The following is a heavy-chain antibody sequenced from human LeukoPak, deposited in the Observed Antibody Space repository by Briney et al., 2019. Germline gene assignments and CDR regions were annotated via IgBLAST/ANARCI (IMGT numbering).Heavy chain of an antibody. CDR2: IYSGGST. CDR3: ARSVSRPCGMDV. Sequence: GGSLRLSCAASGFTFSSYSMNWVRQAPGKGLEWVSIIYSGGSTYYADSVKGRFTISRDNSKNTLYLQMNSLRAEDTAVYYCARSVSRPCGMDVWGQGTTVTVSS. V-gene: IGHV3-53*01. D-gene: IGHD2/OR15-2a*01. J-gene: IGHJ6*02. CDR1: GFTFSSYS.